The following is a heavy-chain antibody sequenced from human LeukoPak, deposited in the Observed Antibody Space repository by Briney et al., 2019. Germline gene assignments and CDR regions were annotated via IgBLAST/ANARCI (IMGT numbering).Heavy chain of an antibody. CDR1: GYTFTSYD. V-gene: IGHV1-8*01. Sequence: GASVKVSCKASGYTFTSYDINWVRQAPGQGLEWMGWMNPNSGNTGYAQKFQGRVTMTRNTSISTAYMELSSLRSEDTAVYYCARGKVAAGAVYFDYWGQGTLVTVSS. CDR2: MNPNSGNT. J-gene: IGHJ4*02. D-gene: IGHD6-13*01. CDR3: ARGKVAAGAVYFDY.